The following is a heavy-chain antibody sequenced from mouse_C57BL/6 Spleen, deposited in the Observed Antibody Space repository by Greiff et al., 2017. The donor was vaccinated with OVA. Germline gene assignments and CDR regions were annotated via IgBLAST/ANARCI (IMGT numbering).Heavy chain of an antibody. J-gene: IGHJ4*01. CDR2: ISSGSSTI. V-gene: IGHV5-17*01. D-gene: IGHD1-1*01. Sequence: EVKVEESGGGLVKPGGSLKLSCAASGFTFSDYGMHWVRQAPEKGLEWVAYISSGSSTIYYADTVKGRFTISRDNSKNTLFLQMTSLRSEDTAMYYCARMLRAMDYWGQGTSVTVSS. CDR3: ARMLRAMDY. CDR1: GFTFSDYG.